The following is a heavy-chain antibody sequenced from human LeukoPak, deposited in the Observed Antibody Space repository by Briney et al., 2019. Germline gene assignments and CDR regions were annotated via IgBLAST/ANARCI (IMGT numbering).Heavy chain of an antibody. V-gene: IGHV4-31*03. J-gene: IGHJ4*02. CDR3: ARVTRSPYYYDSSGQRAYFDY. CDR1: GGSISSGGYY. D-gene: IGHD3-22*01. Sequence: SQTLSLTCTVSGGSISSGGYYWSWIRQHPGRGLEWIGYIYYSGSTYYNPSLKSRVTISVDTSKNQFSLKLSSVTAADTAVYYCARVTRSPYYYDSSGQRAYFDYWGQGTLVTVSS. CDR2: IYYSGST.